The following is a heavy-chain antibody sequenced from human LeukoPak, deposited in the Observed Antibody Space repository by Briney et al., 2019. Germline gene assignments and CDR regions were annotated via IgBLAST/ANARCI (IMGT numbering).Heavy chain of an antibody. CDR2: IHYSGST. D-gene: IGHD3-3*01. CDR3: ARLRIFGVVIQPFDP. J-gene: IGHJ5*02. Sequence: SETLSLTCTVSGGSMTSNNYYWGWIRQPPGKGLEWIGNIHYSGSTYYSPSLKNRVTISVDTSKNQFSLRLKSVTAADTAVYYCARLRIFGVVIQPFDPWGQGTLVTVSS. V-gene: IGHV4-39*07. CDR1: GGSMTSNNYY.